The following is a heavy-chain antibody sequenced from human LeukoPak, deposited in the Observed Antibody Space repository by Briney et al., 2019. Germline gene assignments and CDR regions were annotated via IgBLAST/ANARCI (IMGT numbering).Heavy chain of an antibody. CDR3: ARGGRWELPRPYAFDI. D-gene: IGHD1-26*01. J-gene: IGHJ3*02. CDR2: INPNSGGT. V-gene: IGHV1-2*02. CDR1: GYTFTGYY. Sequence: ASVKVSCKASGYTFTGYYMRWVRQAPGQGLEWMGWINPNSGGTNYAQKFQGRVTMTRDTSISTAYMELSRLRSDDTAVYYCARGGRWELPRPYAFDIWGQGTMVTVSS.